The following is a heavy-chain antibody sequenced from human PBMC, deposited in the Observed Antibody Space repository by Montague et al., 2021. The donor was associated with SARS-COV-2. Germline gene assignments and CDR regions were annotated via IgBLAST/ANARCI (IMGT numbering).Heavy chain of an antibody. V-gene: IGHV4-59*01. Sequence: SETLSLTCAVYGGSFSGYYWSWIRQPPGKGLEWIGYIYYSGSTNXXPSLKSQVTISVDTSKNQFSLKLSSVTAADTAVYYCARAPVAHITIFGVVTSFDYWGQGTLVTVSS. CDR3: ARAPVAHITIFGVVTSFDY. CDR2: IYYSGST. D-gene: IGHD3-3*01. J-gene: IGHJ4*02. CDR1: GGSFSGYY.